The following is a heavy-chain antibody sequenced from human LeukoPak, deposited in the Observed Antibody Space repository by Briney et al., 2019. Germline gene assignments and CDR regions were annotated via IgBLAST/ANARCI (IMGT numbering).Heavy chain of an antibody. V-gene: IGHV4-59*01. CDR1: GGSISSYY. D-gene: IGHD4-23*01. CDR3: ARDYGGAFDI. CDR2: IYYSVST. J-gene: IGHJ3*02. Sequence: SETLSLTCTVTGGSISSYYWSWIRQPPGKGLEWIGYIYYSVSTNYNPSLKSRVTISVDTSKNQFSLNLYSVTAADTAVYYCARDYGGAFDIWGQGTMVTVSS.